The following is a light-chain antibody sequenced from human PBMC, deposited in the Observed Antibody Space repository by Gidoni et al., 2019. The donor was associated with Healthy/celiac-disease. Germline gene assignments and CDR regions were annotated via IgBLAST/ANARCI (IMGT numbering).Light chain of an antibody. CDR1: QSISSY. CDR2: AAS. J-gene: IGKJ4*01. Sequence: IQMTQSPSSLSASVGDRVTITCRAGQSISSYLISYQQKSGKAPKLLIFAASSLQSGVPTRFSGSGSGTDFTLTSNSLQPEDLATYYCQQSYSSPLTFGGXTKVEIK. V-gene: IGKV1-39*01. CDR3: QQSYSSPLT.